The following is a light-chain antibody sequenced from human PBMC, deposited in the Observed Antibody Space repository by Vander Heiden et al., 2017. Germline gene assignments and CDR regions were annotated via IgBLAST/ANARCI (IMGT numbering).Light chain of an antibody. CDR1: QTISSY. J-gene: IGKJ1*01. CDR2: TAS. CDR3: QQSDSVPWT. V-gene: IGKV1-39*01. Sequence: DIQMTQSPSSLSASVGDTVTITCRASQTISSYLFWYQQKPGKAPRLLIYTASSLQSGVPSRFSGSGSGTEFTLTISSLQPEDFATYYCQQSDSVPWTFGQGTKVDIK.